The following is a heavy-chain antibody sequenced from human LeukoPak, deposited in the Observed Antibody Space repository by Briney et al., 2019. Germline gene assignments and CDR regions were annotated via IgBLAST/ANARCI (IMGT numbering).Heavy chain of an antibody. CDR3: ASSDGRYSSSWGGCDY. Sequence: ASVKVSCKASGGTFSSYAISWVRQAPGQGLEWMGRIIPILGIANYAQKFQGRVTITADKSTSTAYMELSSLRSEDTAVYYCASSDGRYSSSWGGCDYWGQGTLVTVSS. J-gene: IGHJ4*02. CDR1: GGTFSSYA. D-gene: IGHD6-13*01. V-gene: IGHV1-69*04. CDR2: IIPILGIA.